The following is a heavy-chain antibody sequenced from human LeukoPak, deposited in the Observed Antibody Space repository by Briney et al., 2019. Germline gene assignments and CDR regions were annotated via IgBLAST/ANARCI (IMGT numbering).Heavy chain of an antibody. CDR2: ISDSGGAI. Sequence: GGSLRLSCAASGFTFSTYALNWVRQAPGKGLEWVSAISDSGGAIYYADPVKGRFTISRDNSKNSLFLQMNSLRAEDTAVYYCARIGSAAFTDYWGQGTLVTVSS. V-gene: IGHV3-23*01. D-gene: IGHD3-3*02. CDR1: GFTFSTYA. J-gene: IGHJ4*02. CDR3: ARIGSAAFTDY.